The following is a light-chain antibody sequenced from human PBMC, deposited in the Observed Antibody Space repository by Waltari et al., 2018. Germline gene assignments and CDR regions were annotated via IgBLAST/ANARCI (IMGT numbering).Light chain of an antibody. CDR1: QSIASY. CDR3: QQSYSTPRT. J-gene: IGKJ2*02. CDR2: AAP. Sequence: DIQMTQSPSSLSASVGDRVTITCRASQSIASYLNWYQQKPGKAPKILIYAAPSLQSGVPSRFSGSGSGTDFTLTISSLQPEDFATYYCQQSYSTPRTLGQGTKLEIK. V-gene: IGKV1-39*01.